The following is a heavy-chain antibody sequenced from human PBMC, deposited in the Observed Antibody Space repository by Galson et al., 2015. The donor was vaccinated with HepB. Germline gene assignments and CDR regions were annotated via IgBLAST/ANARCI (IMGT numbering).Heavy chain of an antibody. CDR3: TTDGLETDY. D-gene: IGHD3-3*01. Sequence: SLRLSCAASGFTFGDYAMSWFRQAPGKGLEWVGFIRSRAYGGTTDYAAPVKGRFTISRDDSKNTLYLQMNSLKTEDTAVYYCTTDGLETDYWGQGTLVTVSS. CDR1: GFTFGDYA. J-gene: IGHJ4*02. CDR2: IRSRAYGGTT. V-gene: IGHV3-49*03.